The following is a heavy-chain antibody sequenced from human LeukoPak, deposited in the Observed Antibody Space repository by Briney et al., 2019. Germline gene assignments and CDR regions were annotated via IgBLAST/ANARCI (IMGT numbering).Heavy chain of an antibody. J-gene: IGHJ4*02. V-gene: IGHV3-9*01. D-gene: IGHD3-3*01. CDR2: ISWNSGSI. CDR1: GFTFDDYA. CDR3: AKDLGITGGFDY. Sequence: SLRHSRSASGFTFDDYAMPWLRQAPGKGLAWVSGISWNSGSIGYADSVKGRFTISRDNAKNSLYLQMNSLRAEDTALYYCAKDLGITGGFDYWGQGTLVAVSS.